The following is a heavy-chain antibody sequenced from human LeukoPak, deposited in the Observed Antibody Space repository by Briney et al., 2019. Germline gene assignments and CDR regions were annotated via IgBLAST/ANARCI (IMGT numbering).Heavy chain of an antibody. CDR3: ARASDFWSGHNWFDP. V-gene: IGHV4-31*03. J-gene: IGHJ5*02. CDR1: GGSIGSGGYY. D-gene: IGHD3-3*01. CDR2: IYYSGST. Sequence: SETLSLTCTVSGGSIGSGGYYWSWIRQHPGKGLEWIGYIYYSGSTYYNPSLKSRVTISVDTSKNQFSLKLSSVTAADTAVYYCARASDFWSGHNWFDPWGQGTLVTVSS.